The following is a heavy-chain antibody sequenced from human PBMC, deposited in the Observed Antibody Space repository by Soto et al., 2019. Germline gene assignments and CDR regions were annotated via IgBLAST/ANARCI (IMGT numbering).Heavy chain of an antibody. Sequence: GGSLRLSCAASGFTFSSYAMSWVRQAPGKGLEWVSAISGSGGSTYYADSVKGRFTISRDNSKNTLYLQMNSLRAEDTAVYYCAKTAHTMVRPFGWFDPWGQGTLVTVSS. CDR1: GFTFSSYA. CDR3: AKTAHTMVRPFGWFDP. D-gene: IGHD3-10*01. J-gene: IGHJ5*02. V-gene: IGHV3-23*01. CDR2: ISGSGGST.